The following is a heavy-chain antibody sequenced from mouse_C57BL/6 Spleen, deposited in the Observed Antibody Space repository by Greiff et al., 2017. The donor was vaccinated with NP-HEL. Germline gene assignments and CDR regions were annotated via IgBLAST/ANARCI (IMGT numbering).Heavy chain of an antibody. J-gene: IGHJ2*01. Sequence: EVQLQQSGPELVKPGASVKISCKASGYTFTDYYMNWVKQSHGKSLEWIGDINPNNGGTSYNQKFKGKATLTVDKSSSTAYMERRSLTSEDSAVYYCARGGYYGNYVDYWGQGTTLTVSS. CDR3: ARGGYYGNYVDY. D-gene: IGHD2-1*01. CDR2: INPNNGGT. CDR1: GYTFTDYY. V-gene: IGHV1-26*01.